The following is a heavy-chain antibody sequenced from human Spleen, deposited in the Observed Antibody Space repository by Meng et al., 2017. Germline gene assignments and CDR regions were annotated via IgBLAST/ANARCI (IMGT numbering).Heavy chain of an antibody. CDR1: GGSISSGSYY. CDR2: IYTSGST. Sequence: SETLSLTCTVSGGSISSGSYYWSWIRQPAGKGLEWIGRIYTSGSTNYNPSLKSRVTISIDTSQNQFSLKLSSVTAADTAVYYYARGSGYGGPNYPFDIWGQGTLVTVSS. J-gene: IGHJ3*02. CDR3: ARGSGYGGPNYPFDI. V-gene: IGHV4-61*02. D-gene: IGHD4-23*01.